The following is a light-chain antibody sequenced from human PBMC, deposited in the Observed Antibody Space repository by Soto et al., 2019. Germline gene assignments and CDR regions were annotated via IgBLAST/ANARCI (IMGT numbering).Light chain of an antibody. V-gene: IGKV1-16*01. CDR3: QHLKSFTIT. J-gene: IGKJ5*01. Sequence: DIQMTQSPSSLSDSVGDRVTITCQSIQDINKNLICYQKKPGKDPIPLIYASSSLQSGVPSRFSGIVSGTDFNLTISRLQTEDFATYECQHLKSFTITFGQGTRLEIK. CDR2: ASS. CDR1: QDINKN.